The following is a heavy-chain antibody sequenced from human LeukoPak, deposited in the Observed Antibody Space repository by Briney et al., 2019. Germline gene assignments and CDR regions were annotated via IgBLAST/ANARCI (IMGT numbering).Heavy chain of an antibody. CDR2: IYTSGST. V-gene: IGHV4-61*02. CDR3: ARDISGSSSSYFDY. CDR1: GGSISSGSYY. D-gene: IGHD6-6*01. Sequence: SQTLSLTCTVSGGSISSGSYYWSWIRQPAGKGLEWIGRIYTSGSTNYNPSLKSRVTISVDTSKNQFSLKLSSVTAADTAVYYCARDISGSSSSYFDYWGQGTLVTVSS. J-gene: IGHJ4*02.